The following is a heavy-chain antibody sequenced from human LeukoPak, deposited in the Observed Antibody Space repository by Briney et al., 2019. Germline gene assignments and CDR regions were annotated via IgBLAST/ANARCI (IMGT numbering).Heavy chain of an antibody. CDR3: ARALASDGSGSYHY. CDR1: GGSISSYY. D-gene: IGHD3-10*01. CDR2: IYYSGST. V-gene: IGHV4-59*12. Sequence: SETLSLTCTVSGGSISSYYWSWIRQPPGKGLEWIGYIYYSGSTNYNPSLKSRVTISVDTSKNQFSLKLSSVTAADTAVYYCARALASDGSGSYHYWGQGTLVTVSS. J-gene: IGHJ4*02.